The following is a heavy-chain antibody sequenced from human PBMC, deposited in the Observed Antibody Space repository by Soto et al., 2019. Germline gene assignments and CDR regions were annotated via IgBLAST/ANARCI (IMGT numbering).Heavy chain of an antibody. CDR2: ISSNGGST. CDR3: ARVCSGGSCSTDV. CDR1: GFTFSSYA. V-gene: IGHV3-64*01. D-gene: IGHD2-15*01. J-gene: IGHJ6*04. Sequence: GGSLRLSCAASGFTFSSYAMHWVRQAPGKVLEYVSAISSNGGSTYYANSVKGRFTISRDNSKNTLYLQMGSLRAEDMAVYYCARVCSGGSCSTDVWGKGTTVTVSS.